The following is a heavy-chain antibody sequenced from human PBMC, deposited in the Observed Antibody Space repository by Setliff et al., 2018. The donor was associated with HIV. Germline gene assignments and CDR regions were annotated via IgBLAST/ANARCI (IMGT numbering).Heavy chain of an antibody. V-gene: IGHV3-11*04. D-gene: IGHD5-12*01. J-gene: IGHJ3*02. Sequence: GGSLRLSCAPSGFTFSSYYMTWVRQAPGKGLEWVAYISSSASSIYYADSVKGRFIVSRDSAHNSLYLQMNSLRVDDTAVYYCARDPVATIPRGFDIWGQGTMVTVSS. CDR2: ISSSASSI. CDR3: ARDPVATIPRGFDI. CDR1: GFTFSSYY.